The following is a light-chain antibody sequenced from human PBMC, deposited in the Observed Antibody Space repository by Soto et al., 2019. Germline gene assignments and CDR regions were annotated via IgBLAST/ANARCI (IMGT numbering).Light chain of an antibody. Sequence: QSVLTQPASVSGSPGQSITISCSGTSSDIGGYNYVSWYQQHPGKVPKLMIYDVSHRPSGVSNRFSGSKSGNTASLTISGLQAEDEGDYYCFSYTSSSTLVFGGGTQLTVL. CDR2: DVS. V-gene: IGLV2-14*01. CDR3: FSYTSSSTLV. CDR1: SSDIGGYNY. J-gene: IGLJ2*01.